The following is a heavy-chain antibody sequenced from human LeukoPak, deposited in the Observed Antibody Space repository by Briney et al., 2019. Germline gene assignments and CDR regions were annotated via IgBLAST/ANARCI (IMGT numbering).Heavy chain of an antibody. D-gene: IGHD2-21*01. Sequence: SETLSLTCTVSGGSISSYYWSWIRQPPGKGLEWIGEINHSGSTNYNPSLKSRVTILLDTSKNQFSLKLSSVTAADTAMYYCARAIRVAIFNYWGQGTLVTVSS. J-gene: IGHJ4*02. CDR3: ARAIRVAIFNY. V-gene: IGHV4-34*01. CDR2: INHSGST. CDR1: GGSISSYY.